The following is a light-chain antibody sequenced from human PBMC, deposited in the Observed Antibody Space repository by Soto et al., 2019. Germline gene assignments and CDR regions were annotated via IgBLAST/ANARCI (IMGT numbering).Light chain of an antibody. V-gene: IGLV2-14*01. J-gene: IGLJ6*01. CDR3: NSYTSRSNYV. CDR2: DVG. CDR1: SSDVGNYNY. Sequence: QPVLTQPASVSGCPGQSITICCTGTSSDVGNYNYVSWYQQHPGKAPKLMIYDVGNRPSGGSNRFSGSKSGITASLTIPGLQAEDGADYSYNSYTSRSNYVF.